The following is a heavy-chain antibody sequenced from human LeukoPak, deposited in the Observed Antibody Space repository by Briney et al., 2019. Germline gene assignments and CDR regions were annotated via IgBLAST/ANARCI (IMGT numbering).Heavy chain of an antibody. J-gene: IGHJ4*02. CDR1: GFTFNDYW. V-gene: IGHV3-7*01. Sequence: PGGSLRLSYAASGFTFNDYWMSWVRQAPGKGLEWVANIHQDGSEKNYVDSVKGRFTISRDNAKNSLYLQMNSLRVEDTAVYYCARGGYSSSWYFGYWGQGSLVTVSS. D-gene: IGHD6-13*01. CDR3: ARGGYSSSWYFGY. CDR2: IHQDGSEK.